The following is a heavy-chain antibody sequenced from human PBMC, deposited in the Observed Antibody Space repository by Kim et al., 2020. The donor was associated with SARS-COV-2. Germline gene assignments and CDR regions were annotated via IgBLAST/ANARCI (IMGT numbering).Heavy chain of an antibody. Sequence: SVKVSCKASGFTFTSSAVQWVRQARGQRLEWIGWIVVGSGNTNYAQKFQERVTITRDMSTSTAYMELSSLRSEDTAVYYCAADLPSGGHHYYYYGMDVWGQVTTVTVSS. CDR3: AADLPSGGHHYYYYGMDV. J-gene: IGHJ6*02. CDR2: IVVGSGNT. V-gene: IGHV1-58*01. D-gene: IGHD3-10*01. CDR1: GFTFTSSA.